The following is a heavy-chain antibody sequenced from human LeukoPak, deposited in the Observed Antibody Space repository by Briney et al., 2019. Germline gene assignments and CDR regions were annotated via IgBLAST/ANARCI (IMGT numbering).Heavy chain of an antibody. D-gene: IGHD6-19*01. J-gene: IGHJ4*02. CDR1: GGSISSSSYY. Sequence: PSETLSLTCTVSGGSISSSSYYWGWIRQPPGKGLEWIGSIYYSGSTYYNPSLKSRVTISVDTSKNQFSLKLSSVTAADTAVYYCARGGSPPAGAAHKPLPQKQWLVGYYFDYWGQGTLVTVSS. CDR2: IYYSGST. CDR3: ARGGSPPAGAAHKPLPQKQWLVGYYFDY. V-gene: IGHV4-39*07.